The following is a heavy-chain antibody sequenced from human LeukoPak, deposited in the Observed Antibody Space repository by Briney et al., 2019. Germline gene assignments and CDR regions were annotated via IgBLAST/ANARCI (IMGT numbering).Heavy chain of an antibody. Sequence: SETLSLTFIVSGGSISSSNHYWGWIRQPPGKGLEWIGSIHYSGSTYYNSSLKSRVSISVDTSKNQFSLKLNSVTAADTAVYYCAREDLEMATTWYFDYWGQGTLVTISS. J-gene: IGHJ4*02. D-gene: IGHD5-24*01. CDR1: GGSISSSNHY. CDR3: AREDLEMATTWYFDY. V-gene: IGHV4-39*07. CDR2: IHYSGST.